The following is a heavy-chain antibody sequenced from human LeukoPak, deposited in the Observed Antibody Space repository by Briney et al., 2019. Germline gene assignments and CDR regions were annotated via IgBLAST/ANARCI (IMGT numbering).Heavy chain of an antibody. CDR2: ILNDGSNE. V-gene: IGHV3-30*02. Sequence: GGSLRLSCAASGFTFSDDGMHWVRQAPGKGLEWVAFILNDGSNEYYPGSVKGRFTISRVNSRNTLYLQMNSLRAEDTAVYYCAKGGSASHNWFDPWGQGTLVTVSS. CDR3: AKGGSASHNWFDP. CDR1: GFTFSDDG. J-gene: IGHJ5*02. D-gene: IGHD2-2*01.